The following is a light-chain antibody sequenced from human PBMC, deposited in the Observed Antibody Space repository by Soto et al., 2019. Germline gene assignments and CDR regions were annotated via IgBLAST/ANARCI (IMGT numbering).Light chain of an antibody. J-gene: IGKJ5*01. CDR3: QQYSGSLIT. CDR1: QSISRS. V-gene: IGKV3-20*01. CDR2: DAS. Sequence: EIVLTQSPAILSVSPGERSTLSVSASQSISRSLAWYQQKPGQAPRLLISDASSRAAGIPERFSGSGSGTDFTLTITRLEPEDFAVYFCQQYSGSLITFGQGTRLEIK.